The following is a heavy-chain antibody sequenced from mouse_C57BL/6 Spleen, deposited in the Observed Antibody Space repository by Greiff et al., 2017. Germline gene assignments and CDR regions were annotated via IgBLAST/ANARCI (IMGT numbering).Heavy chain of an antibody. D-gene: IGHD2-4*01. V-gene: IGHV2-2*01. CDR3: ARSVYYDYDGYYFDY. CDR2: IGSGGST. CDR1: GFSLTSYG. J-gene: IGHJ2*01. Sequence: VNVVESGPGLVQPSQSLSITCTVSGFSLTSYGVHWVRQSPGQGLEWLGVIGSGGSTDYNAAFISRLSISKDNSKSQVFFKMNSLQADDTAIYYCARSVYYDYDGYYFDYWGQGTTLTVSS.